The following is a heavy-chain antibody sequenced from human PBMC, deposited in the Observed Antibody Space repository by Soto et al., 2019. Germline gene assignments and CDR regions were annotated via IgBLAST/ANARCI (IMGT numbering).Heavy chain of an antibody. V-gene: IGHV4-31*03. J-gene: IGHJ3*02. D-gene: IGHD3-3*01. CDR3: ARTSIFGVVLNAFDI. CDR1: GGSFSGGGYY. CDR2: ISYSGST. Sequence: QVQLQESGPGLVKPSQTLSLTCTVSGGSFSGGGYYWSWIRQHPGKGLEWMGSISYSGSTKYQPSLQSRISISVDTSKTQFSLRLTSVTAADTAIYFCARTSIFGVVLNAFDIWGQGTLVTVSS.